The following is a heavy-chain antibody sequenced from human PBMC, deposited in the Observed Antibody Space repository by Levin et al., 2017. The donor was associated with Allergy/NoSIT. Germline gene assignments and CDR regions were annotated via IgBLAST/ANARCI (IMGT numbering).Heavy chain of an antibody. CDR3: ADIKTNC. Sequence: GGSLRLSCVASGFTFNTYWMYWVRQAPGKGLEWVANINQDGSEKNYADSLKGRFSISRDNAKNSVYLEVNNLRAEDTAMYYCADIKTNCWGQGTLVTVSS. CDR2: INQDGSEK. D-gene: IGHD5-12*01. J-gene: IGHJ4*02. CDR1: GFTFNTYW. V-gene: IGHV3-7*01.